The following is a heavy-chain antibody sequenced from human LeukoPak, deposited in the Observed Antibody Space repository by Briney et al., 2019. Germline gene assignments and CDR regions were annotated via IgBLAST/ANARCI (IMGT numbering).Heavy chain of an antibody. D-gene: IGHD2-21*02. CDR1: GFTFYTYA. J-gene: IGHJ4*02. Sequence: PGGSLRLSCAASGFTFYTYAMNWVRQAPGKRLQWVAAISGSGGTTYYADSVKGRFTISRDNSRNTVYLQLSSLRAEDTAVYYCAKDPSDFLVDCWGQGTLVTVSS. CDR3: AKDPSDFLVDC. CDR2: ISGSGGTT. V-gene: IGHV3-23*01.